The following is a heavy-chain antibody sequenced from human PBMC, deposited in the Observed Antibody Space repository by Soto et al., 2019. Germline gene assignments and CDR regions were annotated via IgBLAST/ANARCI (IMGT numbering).Heavy chain of an antibody. CDR1: GFTFSSYG. CDR3: AKSVYNWNDGFFDY. V-gene: IGHV3-30*18. D-gene: IGHD1-1*01. J-gene: IGHJ4*02. Sequence: QVQLVGSGRGVVQPGRSLRLSCAASGFTFSSYGMHWVRQAPGKGLEWVAVISSDGINKYYADSVKGRFTISRNNSKNTLYMQMNSLRAEDTAVYYCAKSVYNWNDGFFDYWGQGTLVTVSS. CDR2: ISSDGINK.